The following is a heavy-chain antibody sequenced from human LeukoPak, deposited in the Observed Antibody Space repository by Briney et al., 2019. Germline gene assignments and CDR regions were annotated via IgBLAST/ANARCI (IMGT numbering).Heavy chain of an antibody. J-gene: IGHJ6*02. CDR2: ISGSGGST. Sequence: PGGSLRLSCAASGFTFSSYAMSWVRQAPGKGLEWVSAISGSGGSTYYADSVKGRFTIPRDNSKNTLYLQMNSLRAEDTAVYYCAKADYVGNYYGMDVWGQGTTVTVSS. CDR1: GFTFSSYA. D-gene: IGHD4-23*01. CDR3: AKADYVGNYYGMDV. V-gene: IGHV3-23*01.